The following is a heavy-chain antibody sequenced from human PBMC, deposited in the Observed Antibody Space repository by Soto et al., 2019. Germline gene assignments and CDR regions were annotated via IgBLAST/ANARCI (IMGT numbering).Heavy chain of an antibody. CDR2: INPSGGRT. D-gene: IGHD3-22*01. J-gene: IGHJ4*01. Sequence: QVQLIQSGVEVRTPGASVKVSCQASGYNFSTYYMHWVRQAPGQGLEWMAIINPSGGRTVSAQKFQDRITITRDTSTETVYMELGSLTSDDTAVYYCARDNYYGGSGYPFDLWGHGTLVTVSS. V-gene: IGHV1-46*01. CDR1: GYNFSTYY. CDR3: ARDNYYGGSGYPFDL.